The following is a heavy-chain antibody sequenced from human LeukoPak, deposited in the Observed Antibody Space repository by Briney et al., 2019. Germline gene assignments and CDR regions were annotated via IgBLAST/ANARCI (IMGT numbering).Heavy chain of an antibody. CDR2: IRYDGSNK. Sequence: GGSLRLSCAASGFTFSSYGMHWVRQAPGKGLEWVAFIRYDGSNKYYADSVKGRFTISRDNSKNTLYLQMNSLRAGDTAVYYCAKGGSWYYYYYYTDVWGKGTTVTVSS. J-gene: IGHJ6*03. CDR1: GFTFSSYG. D-gene: IGHD6-13*01. V-gene: IGHV3-30*02. CDR3: AKGGSWYYYYYYTDV.